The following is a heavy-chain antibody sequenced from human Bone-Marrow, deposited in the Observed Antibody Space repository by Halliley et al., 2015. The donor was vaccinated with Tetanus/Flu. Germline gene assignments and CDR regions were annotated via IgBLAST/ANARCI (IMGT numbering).Heavy chain of an antibody. J-gene: IGHJ4*02. V-gene: IGHV4-59*01. CDR3: ARDRVPGAY. CDR2: IYYSGSP. Sequence: KGLEWFGCIYYSGSPNYTPPLKSRVPISLDPSRNQFSLRLSSVAAEDTAVYYCARDRVPGAYWGQGTLVTVFS.